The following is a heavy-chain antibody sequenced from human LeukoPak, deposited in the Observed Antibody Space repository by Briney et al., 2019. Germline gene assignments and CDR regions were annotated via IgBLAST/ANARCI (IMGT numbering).Heavy chain of an antibody. CDR3: ARDEVGATVDY. Sequence: GASVKVSCKASGYTFTSYDINWVRQATGQGLEWMGWISAYNGNTNYAQKLQGRVTMTTDTSTSTAYMELRSLRSDDTAVYYCARDEVGATVDYWGQGTLVTVSS. V-gene: IGHV1-18*01. CDR1: GYTFTSYD. CDR2: ISAYNGNT. J-gene: IGHJ4*02. D-gene: IGHD1-26*01.